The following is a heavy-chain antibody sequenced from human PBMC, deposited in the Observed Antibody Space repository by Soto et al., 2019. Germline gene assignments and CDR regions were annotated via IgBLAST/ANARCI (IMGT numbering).Heavy chain of an antibody. Sequence: QVQLQESGPGLVKPSGTLSLTCAVSSGSISSSSWWSWVRQPPGKGLEWIGEIYHSGSTNYNPSLKSRVTISVDKSKNQFSLKLSSVTAADTAVYYCAIAAAGKGGLYYFDYWGQGTLVTVSS. CDR3: AIAAAGKGGLYYFDY. CDR2: IYHSGST. V-gene: IGHV4-4*02. CDR1: SGSISSSSW. J-gene: IGHJ4*02. D-gene: IGHD6-13*01.